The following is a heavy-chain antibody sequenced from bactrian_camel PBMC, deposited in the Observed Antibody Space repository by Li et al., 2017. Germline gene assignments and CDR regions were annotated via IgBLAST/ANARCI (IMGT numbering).Heavy chain of an antibody. CDR1: HYREYT. D-gene: IGHD6*01. Sequence: HVQLVESGGGSVRAGGSLRLSCTASHYREYTLAWFRQALGKEHEALGAIYTYETGTQYPFYGDSVKGRFTISQDNAKNTLYLQMNSLKPEDTAMYFCAAGSLQYGGTWGCQYPYWGQGTQVTVS. CDR2: IYTYETGT. V-gene: IGHV3-2*01. J-gene: IGHJ4*01. CDR3: AAGSLQYGGTWGCQYPY.